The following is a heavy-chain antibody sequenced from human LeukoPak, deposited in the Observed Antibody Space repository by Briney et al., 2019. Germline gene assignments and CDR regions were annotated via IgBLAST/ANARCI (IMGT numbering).Heavy chain of an antibody. D-gene: IGHD6-19*01. CDR2: INSDGSST. CDR3: ARATQWLVSPFDY. CDR1: GFTFSSYW. J-gene: IGHJ4*02. Sequence: GGSLRLSCAASGFTFSSYWMHWVRQVPGKGLVWVTRINSDGSSTSYADSVKGRSTISRDNAKNTLYLQMNSLRAEDTAVYYCARATQWLVSPFDYWGQGTLVTVSS. V-gene: IGHV3-74*01.